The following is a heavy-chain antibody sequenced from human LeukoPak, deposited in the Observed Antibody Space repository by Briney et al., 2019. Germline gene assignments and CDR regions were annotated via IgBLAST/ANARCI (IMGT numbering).Heavy chain of an antibody. Sequence: ASVKVSCKASGYTFTSYYIHWVRQAPGQGLEWMGIINPSGGSTSYVQNFQGRVTMTRDTSTSTAYMELSSLRSEDTAVYYCARDEAVAGTVSFGMDVWGQGTTVTVSS. J-gene: IGHJ6*02. CDR1: GYTFTSYY. CDR2: INPSGGST. V-gene: IGHV1-46*01. D-gene: IGHD6-19*01. CDR3: ARDEAVAGTVSFGMDV.